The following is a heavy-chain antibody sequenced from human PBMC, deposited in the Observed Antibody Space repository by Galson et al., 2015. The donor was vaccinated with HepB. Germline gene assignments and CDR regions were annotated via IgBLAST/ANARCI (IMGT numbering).Heavy chain of an antibody. D-gene: IGHD3-3*01. J-gene: IGHJ4*02. CDR1: GYTLTEIS. V-gene: IGHV1-24*01. Sequence: SVKVSCKVSGYTLTEISMYWLRRVPGKGLEFMGGSDPESGERMYGQTFQGRVTLTEDTTTDTAYMELRSLRSKDTALYYCATADLWSGYFDYWGQGTLVTVSS. CDR2: SDPESGER. CDR3: ATADLWSGYFDY.